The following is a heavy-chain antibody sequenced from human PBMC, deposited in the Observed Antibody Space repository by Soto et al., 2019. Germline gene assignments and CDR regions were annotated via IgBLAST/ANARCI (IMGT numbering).Heavy chain of an antibody. Sequence: EVQLLESGGGLVQPGGSLRLSCAASGLTFSSYAMSWVRQAPGKGLEWVSAISGSGGSTYYADSVKGRFTISRDNSKNTLYLQMNSLRAEDTAVYYCAKEVVTMVRGVIITSSHYWGQGTLVTVSS. D-gene: IGHD3-10*01. J-gene: IGHJ4*02. CDR3: AKEVVTMVRGVIITSSHY. CDR1: GLTFSSYA. CDR2: ISGSGGST. V-gene: IGHV3-23*01.